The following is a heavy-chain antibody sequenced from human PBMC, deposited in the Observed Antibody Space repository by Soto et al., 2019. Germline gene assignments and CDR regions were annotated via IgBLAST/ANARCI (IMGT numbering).Heavy chain of an antibody. CDR1: GGSFSGYY. Sequence: SETLSLTCAVYGGSFSGYYWSWIRQPPGKGLEWIGEINHSGSTNYNPSLKSRVTISVDTSKNQFSLKLSSVTAADTAVYYCARGLPYDYVWGSYRSYGMDVWGQGTTVTVSS. V-gene: IGHV4-34*01. J-gene: IGHJ6*02. D-gene: IGHD3-16*02. CDR3: ARGLPYDYVWGSYRSYGMDV. CDR2: INHSGST.